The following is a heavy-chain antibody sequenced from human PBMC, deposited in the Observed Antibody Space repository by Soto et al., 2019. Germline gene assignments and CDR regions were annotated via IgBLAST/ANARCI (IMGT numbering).Heavy chain of an antibody. Sequence: EVQLLESGGGLVQPGGSLRLSCAASGFTFSNYAMSWVRQAPGKGLEWISAISSRGDNTHHADSVRGRFTISRDNSKNMLYLEISTLRAEDTAVYYCAICDWVFVKTSNYFFDYWGQGTLVTVSS. V-gene: IGHV3-23*01. J-gene: IGHJ4*02. CDR1: GFTFSNYA. CDR3: AICDWVFVKTSNYFFDY. CDR2: ISSRGDNT. D-gene: IGHD3-9*01.